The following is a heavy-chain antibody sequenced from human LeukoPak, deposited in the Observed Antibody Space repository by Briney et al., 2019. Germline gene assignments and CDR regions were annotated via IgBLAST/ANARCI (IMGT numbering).Heavy chain of an antibody. V-gene: IGHV4-59*01. Sequence: SETLSLTCTVSGGSISSYYWSWIRQPPGKGLEWIGYIYYSGSTNYNPSLKSRVTISVETSKNQFSLKLSSVTAADTAVYYCARGGSSGYYYFMPLDYWGQGTLVTVSS. D-gene: IGHD3-22*01. CDR2: IYYSGST. CDR3: ARGGSSGYYYFMPLDY. CDR1: GGSISSYY. J-gene: IGHJ4*02.